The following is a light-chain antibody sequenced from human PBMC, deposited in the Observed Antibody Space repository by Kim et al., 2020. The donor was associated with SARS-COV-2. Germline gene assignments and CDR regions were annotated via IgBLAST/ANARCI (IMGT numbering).Light chain of an antibody. Sequence: EIVMTQSPATLSVSPGERGTLSCRASQSVSSNLAWYQQKPGQAPRLLIYGASTRATGIPARFSGSGSGTEFTLTISSLQSEDFAVCYCQQYNNWPPLTFGGGTKVDIK. CDR3: QQYNNWPPLT. V-gene: IGKV3-15*01. J-gene: IGKJ4*01. CDR2: GAS. CDR1: QSVSSN.